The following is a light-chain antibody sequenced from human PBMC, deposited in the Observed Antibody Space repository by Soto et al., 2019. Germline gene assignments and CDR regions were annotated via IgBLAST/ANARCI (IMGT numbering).Light chain of an antibody. J-gene: IGKJ1*01. CDR1: QSFSNNY. CDR3: QHYGTSTT. CDR2: GAS. Sequence: EIVLTQSPGTLSLSPGERATLSCRASQSFSNNYLAWYQQKPGQAPRLLIYGASSRATGIPDRFSGSGSGTDFTLTISRLEPEDFAVDYCQHYGTSTTFGQGTKVEIK. V-gene: IGKV3-20*01.